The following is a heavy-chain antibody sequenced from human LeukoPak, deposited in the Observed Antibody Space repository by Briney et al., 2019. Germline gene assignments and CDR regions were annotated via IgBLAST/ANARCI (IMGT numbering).Heavy chain of an antibody. V-gene: IGHV3-48*01. CDR3: AKDGGGYYPYYYHYMDV. Sequence: GGSLRLSCAASGFTFSSYSMNWVRQAPGKGLEWVSYISSSSSTIYYADSVKGRFTISRDNAKNSLYLQMNSLRAEDTAVYYCAKDGGGYYPYYYHYMDVWGKGTTVTISS. J-gene: IGHJ6*03. CDR1: GFTFSSYS. D-gene: IGHD3-22*01. CDR2: ISSSSSTI.